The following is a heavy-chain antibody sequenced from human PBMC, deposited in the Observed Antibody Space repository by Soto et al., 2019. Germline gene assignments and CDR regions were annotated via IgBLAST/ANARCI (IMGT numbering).Heavy chain of an antibody. CDR2: INAGNGNT. J-gene: IGHJ4*02. Sequence: ASVKVSCKASGYAFTSYAMHWVRQAPGQRLEWMGWINAGNGNTKYSQKFQGRVTITRDTSASTAYMELSSLRSEDTAVYYCARDLRITMVRGAQGAFDYWGQGTLVTVSS. CDR3: ARDLRITMVRGAQGAFDY. CDR1: GYAFTSYA. V-gene: IGHV1-3*01. D-gene: IGHD3-10*01.